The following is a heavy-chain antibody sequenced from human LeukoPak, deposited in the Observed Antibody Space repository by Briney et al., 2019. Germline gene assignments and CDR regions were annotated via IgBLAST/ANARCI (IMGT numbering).Heavy chain of an antibody. J-gene: IGHJ4*02. Sequence: PGGSLRLSCAASGFTFSSYAMSWVRQAPGKGLEWVSAISGSGGSTYYADSVKGRFTISRDNSKNTLYLQMDSLRAEDTAVYYCAKDYFFGHCSSTSCYPELDYWGQGTLVTVSS. CDR3: AKDYFFGHCSSTSCYPELDY. V-gene: IGHV3-23*01. CDR1: GFTFSSYA. D-gene: IGHD2-2*01. CDR2: ISGSGGST.